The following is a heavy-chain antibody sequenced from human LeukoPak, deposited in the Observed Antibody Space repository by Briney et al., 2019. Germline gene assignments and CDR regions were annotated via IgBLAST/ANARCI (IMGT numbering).Heavy chain of an antibody. CDR3: ARGIAALLDWSDP. D-gene: IGHD6-13*01. V-gene: IGHV1-69*05. CDR1: GGTFSSYA. J-gene: IGHJ5*02. Sequence: SVKVSCKASGGTFSSYAISWVRQAPGQGLEWMGGIIPIFGTANYAQKFQGRVTITTDESTSTAYMELSSLRSEDTAVYYCARGIAALLDWSDPWGQGTLVTVSS. CDR2: IIPIFGTA.